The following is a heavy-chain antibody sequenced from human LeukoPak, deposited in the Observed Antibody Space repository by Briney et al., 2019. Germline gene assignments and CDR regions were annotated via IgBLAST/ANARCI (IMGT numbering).Heavy chain of an antibody. D-gene: IGHD6-13*01. V-gene: IGHV3-64*01. J-gene: IGHJ4*02. CDR3: ARAAAAGTGDY. Sequence: GGSLRLSCAASGFTFSSYAMHWVRQAPGKGLEYASAISSNGGSTYYANSVKGRFTISRDNSKNTLYLQMGSLRAEDMAVYYCARAAAAGTGDYWGQGTLVTVSS. CDR1: GFTFSSYA. CDR2: ISSNGGST.